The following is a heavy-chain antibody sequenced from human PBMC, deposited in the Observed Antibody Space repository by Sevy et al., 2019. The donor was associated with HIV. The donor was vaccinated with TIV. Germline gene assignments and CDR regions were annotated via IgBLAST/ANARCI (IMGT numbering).Heavy chain of an antibody. J-gene: IGHJ4*02. CDR3: ARKYDSSGYFDY. V-gene: IGHV3-23*01. CDR2: ISGSGGSGDKA. CDR1: GFTFSNYA. D-gene: IGHD3-22*01. Sequence: GGSLRLSCAASGFTFSNYAMNWVRQAPGKGLEWVSGISGSGGSGDKANYAASVKGRFTISRDESKNSLYLQLNSLRAEDTAIYYCARKYDSSGYFDYWGQGTLVTVSS.